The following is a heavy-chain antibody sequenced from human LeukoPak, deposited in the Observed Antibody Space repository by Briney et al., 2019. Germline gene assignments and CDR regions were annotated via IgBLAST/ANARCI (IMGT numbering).Heavy chain of an antibody. CDR2: IYYSGST. Sequence: SETLSLTCTVSGGSISSYYWSWIRQPPGKGLEWIGYIYYSGSTNYNPSLKSRVTISVDTSKNQFSLKLSSVTAADTAVYYCARGVYYWEYFDYWGQGTLVTVSS. V-gene: IGHV4-59*08. CDR1: GGSISSYY. CDR3: ARGVYYWEYFDY. J-gene: IGHJ4*02. D-gene: IGHD3-10*01.